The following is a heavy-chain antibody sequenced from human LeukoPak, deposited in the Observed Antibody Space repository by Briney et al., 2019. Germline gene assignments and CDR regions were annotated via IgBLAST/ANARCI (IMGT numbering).Heavy chain of an antibody. CDR2: MNPNSGNT. J-gene: IGHJ6*03. CDR3: ARGLRLPTRARYYYYMDV. Sequence: ASVKVSFKASGYTFTSYDINWVRQATGQGLEWMGWMNPNSGNTGYAQKFQGRVTITRNTSISTACMELSSLRSEDTAVYYCARGLRLPTRARYYYYMDVWGKGTTVTVSS. V-gene: IGHV1-8*03. CDR1: GYTFTSYD.